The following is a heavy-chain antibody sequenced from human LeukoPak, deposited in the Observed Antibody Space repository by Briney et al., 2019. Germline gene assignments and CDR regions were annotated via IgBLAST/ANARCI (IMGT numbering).Heavy chain of an antibody. CDR2: INTDGRTT. J-gene: IGHJ4*02. CDR3: ARDNAYMFDY. D-gene: IGHD5-24*01. V-gene: IGHV3-74*01. CDR1: GFTFSSYW. Sequence: GGPLRLSCAASGFTFSSYWMNWVRQAPGKGLVWVAHINTDGRTTTYADSVKGRFTVSRDNAKNTLYLEMNRLRAEDTAVYYCARDNAYMFDYWGQGTQVTVSS.